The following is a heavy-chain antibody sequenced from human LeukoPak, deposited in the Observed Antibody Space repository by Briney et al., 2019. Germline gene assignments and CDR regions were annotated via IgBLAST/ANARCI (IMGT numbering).Heavy chain of an antibody. V-gene: IGHV3-23*01. CDR2: ISGSGGST. Sequence: GGSLRLSCAPSGFTFSSYAMSWVRHAPGEGLEWVSAISGSGGSTSYADSVKGRFTITRHNSKNTLYLQMNSRIAEDTAVYDFARVHQWGQGTLVTVSS. CDR1: GFTFSSYA. CDR3: ARVHQ. D-gene: IGHD2-2*01. J-gene: IGHJ4*02.